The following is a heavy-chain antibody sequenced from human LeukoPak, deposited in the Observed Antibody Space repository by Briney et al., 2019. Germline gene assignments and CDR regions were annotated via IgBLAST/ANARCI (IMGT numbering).Heavy chain of an antibody. CDR1: GFTFSNAW. CDR3: ARADEQQLNY. CDR2: ISSSSSYI. Sequence: GGSLRLSCAASGFTFSNAWMSWVRQAPGKGLEWVSSISSSSSYIYHADSVKGRFTISRDNAKNSLYLQMNSLRAEDTAVYYCARADEQQLNYWGQGTLVTVSS. D-gene: IGHD6-13*01. V-gene: IGHV3-21*01. J-gene: IGHJ4*02.